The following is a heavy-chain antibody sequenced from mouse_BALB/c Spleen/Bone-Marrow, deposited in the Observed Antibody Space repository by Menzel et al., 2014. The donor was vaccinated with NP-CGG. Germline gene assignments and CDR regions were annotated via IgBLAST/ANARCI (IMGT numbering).Heavy chain of an antibody. D-gene: IGHD2-10*02. J-gene: IGHJ3*01. CDR2: SRNKAKHYTT. CDR1: GFTSXDFY. V-gene: IGHV7-1*02. Sequence: EVKLMESGGGLVQPGDSLRLSCATSGFTSXDFYMEWVRQPPGKRLEWIAASRNKAKHYTTEYSASVKGRFIVSRDTSQSILYLQMNALRAEDTAIYYCARDVGYGNYFVYWGQGTLVTVSA. CDR3: ARDVGYGNYFVY.